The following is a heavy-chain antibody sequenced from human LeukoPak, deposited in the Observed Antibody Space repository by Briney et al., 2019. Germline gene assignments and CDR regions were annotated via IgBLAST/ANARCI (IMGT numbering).Heavy chain of an antibody. D-gene: IGHD6-19*01. CDR3: AKGRIAVAVYFDY. V-gene: IGHV3-64*01. J-gene: IGHJ4*02. Sequence: GGSLRLSCAASGFIFRNYAMHWVRQAPGKGLEYVSAISSSGDNTYYGNSVRGRFTISRDNSKNSLYLQMNSLRTEDTALYYCAKGRIAVAVYFDYWGQGTLVTVSS. CDR2: ISSSGDNT. CDR1: GFIFRNYA.